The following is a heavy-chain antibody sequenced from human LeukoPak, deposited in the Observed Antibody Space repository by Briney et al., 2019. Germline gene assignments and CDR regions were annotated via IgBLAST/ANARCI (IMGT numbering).Heavy chain of an antibody. Sequence: SETQSLTCAVSGGSISSSNWWSWVRQPPGKGLEWIGEIYHSGSTNYNPSLKSRVTISVDKSKNQFSLKLSSVTAADTAVYYCARITFVVEGYGMDAWGQGTTVTVSS. CDR1: GGSISSSNW. CDR2: IYHSGST. J-gene: IGHJ6*02. V-gene: IGHV4-4*02. CDR3: ARITFVVEGYGMDA. D-gene: IGHD2-21*01.